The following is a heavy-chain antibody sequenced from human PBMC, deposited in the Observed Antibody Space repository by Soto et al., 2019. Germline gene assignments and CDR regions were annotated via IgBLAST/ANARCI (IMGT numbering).Heavy chain of an antibody. J-gene: IGHJ6*02. Sequence: SETLSLTCTVSGGSISSYYWSWIRQPPGKGLEWIGYIYYSGSTNYNPSLKSRVTISVDTSKNQFSLKLSSVTAADTAVYYCARDLIAVAGRIYYYYGMDVWGQGTTVTVSS. CDR1: GGSISSYY. V-gene: IGHV4-59*01. D-gene: IGHD6-19*01. CDR3: ARDLIAVAGRIYYYYGMDV. CDR2: IYYSGST.